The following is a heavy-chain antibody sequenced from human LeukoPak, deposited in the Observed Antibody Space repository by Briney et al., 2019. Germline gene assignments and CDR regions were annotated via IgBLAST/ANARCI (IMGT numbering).Heavy chain of an antibody. V-gene: IGHV1-2*02. Sequence: ASVKVSCKASGYTFTGYYMHRVRQAPGQGPEWMGWINPNSGGTNYAQKFQGRVTMTRDTSISTAYMELSRLRSDDTAVYYCARGSGSYYWFDPWGQGTLVTVSS. CDR3: ARGSGSYYWFDP. CDR1: GYTFTGYY. CDR2: INPNSGGT. D-gene: IGHD1-26*01. J-gene: IGHJ5*02.